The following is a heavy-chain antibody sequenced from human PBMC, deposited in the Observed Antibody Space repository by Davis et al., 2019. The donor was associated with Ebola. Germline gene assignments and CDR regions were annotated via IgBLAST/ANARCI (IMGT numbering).Heavy chain of an antibody. D-gene: IGHD5-18*01. CDR3: ARELDSYAHPKVFDL. J-gene: IGHJ4*02. V-gene: IGHV3-21*01. Sequence: GESLKISCAASGFTSSNFGINWVRQAPGKELEWVSSISPTSTYIYYTDSVKGRFTVSRDNAQNSVFLQMNSLRAEDTGVYYCARELDSYAHPKVFDLWGQGTLVTVSS. CDR1: GFTSSNFG. CDR2: ISPTSTYI.